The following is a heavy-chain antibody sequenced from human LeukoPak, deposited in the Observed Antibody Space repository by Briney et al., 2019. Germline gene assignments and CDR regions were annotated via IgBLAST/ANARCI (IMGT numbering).Heavy chain of an antibody. J-gene: IGHJ4*02. CDR2: ISSGSKYI. V-gene: IGHV3-21*01. CDR1: GLTFSSYS. Sequence: PGGSLRLSCAASGLTFSSYSMNWVRQAPGKGLEWVLSISSGSKYIYNADSVKGRFTISRDNAKNSLYLQMNSLRAEDTAVYYCARALSYSYGSMDFWGQGTLVVVSS. CDR3: ARALSYSYGSMDF. D-gene: IGHD5-18*01.